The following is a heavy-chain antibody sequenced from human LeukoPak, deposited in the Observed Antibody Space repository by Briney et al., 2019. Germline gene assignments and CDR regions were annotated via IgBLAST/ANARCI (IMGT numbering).Heavy chain of an antibody. Sequence: GGSLRLSCAASGFTFSTYAIHWVRQSPGEGLEWVAVISYDGSNKYYADSVKGRFTISRDNSKNTLYLQMNSLRAEDTAVYYCAKAPRPWVGGATGSRYYFDYWGQGTLVTVSS. CDR3: AKAPRPWVGGATGSRYYFDY. D-gene: IGHD1-26*01. V-gene: IGHV3-30*04. J-gene: IGHJ4*02. CDR2: ISYDGSNK. CDR1: GFTFSTYA.